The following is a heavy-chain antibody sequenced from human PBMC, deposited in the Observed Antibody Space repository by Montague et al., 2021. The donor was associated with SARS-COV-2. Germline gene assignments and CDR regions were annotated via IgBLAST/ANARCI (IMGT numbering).Heavy chain of an antibody. D-gene: IGHD3-16*01. CDR3: ARDSFGSIDF. Sequence: SISLDASGFTFRTYPMHWVRQAPGKGLEWVTIISSDGSIKYYVDSVKGRFTISRDDTKSTLYLQMNSLRAEDTAVYYCARDSFGSIDFWGQGTLVTVSS. J-gene: IGHJ4*02. V-gene: IGHV3-30*04. CDR2: ISSDGSIK. CDR1: GFTFRTYP.